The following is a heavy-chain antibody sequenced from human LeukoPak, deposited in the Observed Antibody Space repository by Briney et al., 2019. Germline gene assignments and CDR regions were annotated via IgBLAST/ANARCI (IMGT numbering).Heavy chain of an antibody. J-gene: IGHJ6*02. D-gene: IGHD5-24*01. CDR2: ISAYNGNT. Sequence: GESLKISCKGSGYSFTSYGISWVRQAPGQGLEWMGWISAYNGNTNYAQKLQGRVTMTTDTSTSTAYMELRSLRSDDTAVYYCARDILKDGFYYYYYGMDVWGQGTTVTVSS. V-gene: IGHV1-18*01. CDR1: GYSFTSYG. CDR3: ARDILKDGFYYYYYGMDV.